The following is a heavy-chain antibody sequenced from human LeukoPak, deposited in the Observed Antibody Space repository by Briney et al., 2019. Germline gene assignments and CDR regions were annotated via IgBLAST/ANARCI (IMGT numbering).Heavy chain of an antibody. CDR2: IRGSGGNM. Sequence: GGSLRLSCAASGFTFSAYAMSWVRQAQGKGLEWVSTIRGSGGNMYYADSVKGRFTISRDNSRNTLYLQMNGLRAEDTAVYYCARDFDYVWGSYRLWYFDLWGRGTLVTVSS. V-gene: IGHV3-23*01. CDR1: GFTFSAYA. D-gene: IGHD3-16*02. CDR3: ARDFDYVWGSYRLWYFDL. J-gene: IGHJ2*01.